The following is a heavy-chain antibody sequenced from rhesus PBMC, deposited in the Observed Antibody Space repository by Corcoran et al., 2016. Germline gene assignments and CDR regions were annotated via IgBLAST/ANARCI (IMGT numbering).Heavy chain of an antibody. CDR2: ISNTGKTI. CDR1: GFTFSSYD. CDR3: TKGGVTFDY. Sequence: EVQLVESGGGLVQPGGSLRLSCAAPGFTFSSYDMSWVRQARGKGMEWVAAISNTGKTIYYADSVKGRFTISRDNAKNSLSLQMNSLKTEDTAVYCCTKGGVTFDYWGQGVLVTVSS. J-gene: IGHJ4*01. V-gene: IGHV3S4*01. D-gene: IGHD3-9*01.